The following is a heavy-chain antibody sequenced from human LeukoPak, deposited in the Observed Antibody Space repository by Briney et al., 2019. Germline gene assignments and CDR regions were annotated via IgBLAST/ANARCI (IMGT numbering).Heavy chain of an antibody. V-gene: IGHV4-34*01. CDR1: GGSFSGYY. D-gene: IGHD3-10*01. CDR3: ARIIVRGVRGLNGY. CDR2: INHSGST. Sequence: PSETLSLTCAVYGGSFSGYYWSWIRQPPGKGLEWIGEINHSGSTNYNPSLKSRVTISVDTSKNQFSLKLSSVTAADTAVYYCARIIVRGVRGLNGYWGQGTLVTVSS. J-gene: IGHJ4*02.